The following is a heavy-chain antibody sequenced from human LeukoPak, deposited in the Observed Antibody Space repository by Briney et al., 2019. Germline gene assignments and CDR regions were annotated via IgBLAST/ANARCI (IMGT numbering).Heavy chain of an antibody. J-gene: IGHJ4*02. D-gene: IGHD1-1*01. CDR3: AKGARSTVASAGDY. V-gene: IGHV4-59*01. Sequence: SETLSLTCTVSGGSISSYYWSWIRQPPGKGLEWIGYIYYSGSTNYNPSLKSRVTISVDTSKNQFSLKLSSVTAADTAVYYCAKGARSTVASAGDYWGQGTLVSVST. CDR1: GGSISSYY. CDR2: IYYSGST.